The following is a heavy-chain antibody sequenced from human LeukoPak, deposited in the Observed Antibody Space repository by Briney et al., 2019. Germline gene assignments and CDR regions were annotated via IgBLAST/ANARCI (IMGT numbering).Heavy chain of an antibody. Sequence: ASVKVSCKASGYTFTNYGINWVRQAPGQGLEWMGWISAYNGDTKYAQKFQDRVTMTTDTSTRTAYMEVRSLTPDDTAVYFCARGGSSWSAEYFQHWGQGTLVTASS. CDR1: GYTFTNYG. J-gene: IGHJ1*01. CDR3: ARGGSSWSAEYFQH. V-gene: IGHV1-18*04. D-gene: IGHD6-13*01. CDR2: ISAYNGDT.